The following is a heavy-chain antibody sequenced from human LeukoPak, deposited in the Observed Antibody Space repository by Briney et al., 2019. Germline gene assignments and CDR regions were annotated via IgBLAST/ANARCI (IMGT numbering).Heavy chain of an antibody. V-gene: IGHV3-21*01. CDR2: ITSSSNYI. CDR3: ARDTSDWLLFTPFDY. Sequence: GGSLRLSCAASGFTFSGYSMNWVRQAPGKGLEWVSSITSSSNYIYYADSLKGRFTISRDNAKNFLYLQMNSLRAEDTAVYYCARDTSDWLLFTPFDYWGQGTLVAVSS. J-gene: IGHJ4*02. CDR1: GFTFSGYS. D-gene: IGHD3-9*01.